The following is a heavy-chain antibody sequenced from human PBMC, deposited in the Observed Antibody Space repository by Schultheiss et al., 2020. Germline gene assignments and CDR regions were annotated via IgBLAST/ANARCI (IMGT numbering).Heavy chain of an antibody. J-gene: IGHJ4*02. Sequence: SGPTLVKPTQTLTLTCTFSGFSLSTSGMCVGWIRQPPGKALEWLALIFWDDDKRYSPSLNTRLTISKDTSKNQVVLTMTNMDPVDTATYYCARLQYSGSYFDYWGQGTLVTVSS. CDR1: GFSLSTSGMC. D-gene: IGHD1-26*01. CDR2: IFWDDDK. V-gene: IGHV2-70*01. CDR3: ARLQYSGSYFDY.